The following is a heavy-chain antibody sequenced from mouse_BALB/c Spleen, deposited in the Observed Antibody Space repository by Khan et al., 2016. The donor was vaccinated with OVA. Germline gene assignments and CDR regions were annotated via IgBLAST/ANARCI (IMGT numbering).Heavy chain of an antibody. V-gene: IGHV1S132*01. Sequence: QVQLQQSGAELVKPGASVKLSCKTSGYIFTSYWIQWVKQRPGQGLGLIGQIFPGTGTTYYNENFKGKATLTVDTSSSTAYMHLSILNYEDSAVYVCARGYFGNYEFVFWGQGTLVTVSP. CDR1: GYIFTSYW. CDR2: IFPGTGTT. J-gene: IGHJ3*01. D-gene: IGHD2-1*01. CDR3: ARGYFGNYEFVF.